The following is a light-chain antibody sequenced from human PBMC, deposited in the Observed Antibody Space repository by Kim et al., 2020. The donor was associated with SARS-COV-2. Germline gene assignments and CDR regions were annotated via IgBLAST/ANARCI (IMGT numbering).Light chain of an antibody. J-gene: IGLJ2*01. CDR1: SSDVGKYNL. CDR3: SSYAGNSNLV. V-gene: IGLV2-23*02. Sequence: GPSITISCSGTSSDVGKYNLVSWYQQHPGNATKLILYEVSKRPSGISFRFSGSKSGNTASLTISGLQAEDEADYHCSSYAGNSNLVFGAGTQLTVL. CDR2: EVS.